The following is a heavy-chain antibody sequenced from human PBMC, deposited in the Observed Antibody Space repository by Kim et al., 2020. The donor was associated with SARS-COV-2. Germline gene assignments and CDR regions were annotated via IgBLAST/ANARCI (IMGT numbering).Heavy chain of an antibody. CDR2: IWYDGSNK. V-gene: IGHV3-33*01. Sequence: GGSLRLSCAASGFTFSSYGMHWVRQAPGKGLEWVAVIWYDGSNKYYADSVKGRFTISRDNSKNTLYLQMNSLRAEDTAVYYCARADSGYDEWGMDVWGQGTTVTVSS. J-gene: IGHJ6*02. D-gene: IGHD5-12*01. CDR1: GFTFSSYG. CDR3: ARADSGYDEWGMDV.